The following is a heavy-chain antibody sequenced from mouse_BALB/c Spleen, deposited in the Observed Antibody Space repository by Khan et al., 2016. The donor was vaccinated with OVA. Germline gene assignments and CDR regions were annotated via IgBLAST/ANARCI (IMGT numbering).Heavy chain of an antibody. D-gene: IGHD1-1*01. J-gene: IGHJ3*01. CDR3: APVGTYYVSFAY. Sequence: EVKLVESGPELVKPGASVKMSCKASGYTFTSYVMHWVKQKPGLGLEWIGYIYPFNDDTKYNEKFKGKATLTSDKSSSTAYMELNSLTSEDSAVYCCAPVGTYYVSFAYWGQGTLVTVSA. CDR1: GYTFTSYV. CDR2: IYPFNDDT. V-gene: IGHV1S136*01.